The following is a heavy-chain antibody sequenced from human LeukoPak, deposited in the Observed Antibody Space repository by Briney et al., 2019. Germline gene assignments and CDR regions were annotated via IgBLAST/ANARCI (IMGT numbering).Heavy chain of an antibody. D-gene: IGHD3-22*01. CDR1: GFTFSNAW. J-gene: IGHJ4*02. Sequence: GGSLRLSCAASGFTFSNAWMNWVRQAPGKGLEGVGRIKSKTDGGTTDYAAPVKGRFTISRDDSKNTLYLQMNSLKTEDTAVYYCSTTYYYDSSEGYWGQGTLVTVSS. CDR2: IKSKTDGGTT. V-gene: IGHV3-15*07. CDR3: STTYYYDSSEGY.